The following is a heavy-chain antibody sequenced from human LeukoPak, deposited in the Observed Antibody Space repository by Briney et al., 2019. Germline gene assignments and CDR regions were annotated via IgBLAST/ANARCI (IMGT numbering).Heavy chain of an antibody. CDR1: GGSLSGYY. CDR3: ARGVFGRFDP. D-gene: IGHD2-15*01. V-gene: IGHV4-34*01. CDR2: INQSGNT. J-gene: IGHJ5*02. Sequence: SETLSLTCVVYGGSLSGYYWNWIRQPPGKGLGWIGEINQSGNTNYNPSLESRVTISVDTSKNQFFLNLNSVTAADTAAYYCARGVFGRFDPWGQGTLVTVSS.